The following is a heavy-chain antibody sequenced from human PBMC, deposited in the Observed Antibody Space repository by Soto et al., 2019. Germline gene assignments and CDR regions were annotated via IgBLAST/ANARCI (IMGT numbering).Heavy chain of an antibody. CDR2: ISGSGGST. Sequence: GWSLRLSCAASGFTFSSYAMSWVRQAPGKGLEWVSAISGSGGSTYYADSVKSRFTISRGNSKNTLYLQMNSLRAEDTAVYYCAKDGRSSEPGWFDPWGQGTLVTVSS. J-gene: IGHJ5*02. CDR1: GFTFSSYA. D-gene: IGHD6-6*01. V-gene: IGHV3-23*01. CDR3: AKDGRSSEPGWFDP.